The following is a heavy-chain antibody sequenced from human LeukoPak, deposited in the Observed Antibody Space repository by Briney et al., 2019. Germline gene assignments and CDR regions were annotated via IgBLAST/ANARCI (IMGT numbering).Heavy chain of an antibody. V-gene: IGHV3-49*03. CDR2: ISGGTT. D-gene: IGHD2-2*02. CDR3: ARVERCSSTSCYTGRGNYYYYYMDV. Sequence: GGSLRLSCTASGFTFGDYLMSWFRQAPGKGLEWIGFISGGTTEYAASVKGRFTISRDDSTSIAYLQMNSLTTEDTAVYYCARVERCSSTSCYTGRGNYYYYYMDVWGKGTTVTVSS. J-gene: IGHJ6*03. CDR1: GFTFGDYL.